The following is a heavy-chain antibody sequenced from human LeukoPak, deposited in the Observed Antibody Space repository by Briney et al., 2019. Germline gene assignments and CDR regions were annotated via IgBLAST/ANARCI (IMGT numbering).Heavy chain of an antibody. V-gene: IGHV3-21*01. D-gene: IGHD3-22*01. J-gene: IGHJ4*02. CDR3: ARDPTRHYDSSGYYYVFFDY. CDR1: GFTFSSYG. Sequence: GGSLRLSCAASGFTFSSYGMNWVRQAPGKGLEWVSSISSSSSYIYYADSVKGRFTISRDNAKNSLYLQMNSLRAEDTAVYYCARDPTRHYDSSGYYYVFFDYWGQGTLVTVSS. CDR2: ISSSSSYI.